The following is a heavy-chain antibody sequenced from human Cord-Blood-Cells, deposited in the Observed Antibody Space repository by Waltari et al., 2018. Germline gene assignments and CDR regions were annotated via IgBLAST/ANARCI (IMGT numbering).Heavy chain of an antibody. D-gene: IGHD2-2*01. J-gene: IGHJ5*02. CDR2: INHSGST. CDR1: GGSFSGYY. CDR3: ARGPVEYPAARFDP. Sequence: QVQLQQWGAGLLKPSETLSLTCAVYGGSFSGYYWSWIRQPPGKGLEWIGEINHSGSTNYNPSLKSRVTISVDTSKNQFSLKLSSVTAADTAVYYCARGPVEYPAARFDPWGQGTLVTVSS. V-gene: IGHV4-34*01.